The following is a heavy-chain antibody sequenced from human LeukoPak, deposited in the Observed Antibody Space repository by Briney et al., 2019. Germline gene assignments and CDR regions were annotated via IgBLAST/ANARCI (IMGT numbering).Heavy chain of an antibody. J-gene: IGHJ4*02. Sequence: GGSLRLSCRTSGFTFHSYSYHWVRQAPGEGLEWLAVISEDGSRRHFAGSVEGRFNISRDTVDDTLFLHLNSLRVEDTAVYYCARDPTRGYNYGYLDYWGQGALVAVSS. CDR2: ISEDGSRR. CDR1: GFTFHSYS. D-gene: IGHD5-18*01. V-gene: IGHV3-30*04. CDR3: ARDPTRGYNYGYLDY.